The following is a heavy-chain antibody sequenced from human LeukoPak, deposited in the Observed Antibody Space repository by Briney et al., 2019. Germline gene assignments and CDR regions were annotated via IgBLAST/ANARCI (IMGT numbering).Heavy chain of an antibody. CDR1: GGSISSGSYY. CDR2: IYTSGST. CDR3: ARDQRSWYFDL. J-gene: IGHJ2*01. Sequence: SETLSLXCTVSGGSISSGSYYWSWIRQPAGKGLEWIGRIYTSGSTNYNPSLKSRVTISVDTSKNQFSLKLSSVTAADTAVYYCARDQRSWYFDLWGRGTLVTVSS. V-gene: IGHV4-61*02.